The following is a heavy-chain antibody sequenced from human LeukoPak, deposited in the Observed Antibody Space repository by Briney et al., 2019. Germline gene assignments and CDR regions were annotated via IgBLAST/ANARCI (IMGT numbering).Heavy chain of an antibody. J-gene: IGHJ5*02. CDR2: IYYSGNT. CDR3: ARGPIVVVPAAMPSGFDP. CDR1: SGSISSNSYY. Sequence: SETLSLTCTVYSGSISSNSYYWGWIRQPPGKGLEWIGNIYYSGNTHYNSSLKSRVTIFVDTSKNLISLKLSSVTAADTAVYYCARGPIVVVPAAMPSGFDPWGQGTLVTVSS. D-gene: IGHD2-2*01. V-gene: IGHV4-39*02.